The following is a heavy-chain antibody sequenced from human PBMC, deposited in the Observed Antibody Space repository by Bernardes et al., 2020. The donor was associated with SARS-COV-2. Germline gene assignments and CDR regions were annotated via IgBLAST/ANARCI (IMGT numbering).Heavy chain of an antibody. D-gene: IGHD4-17*01. CDR1: GFSFSSYT. V-gene: IGHV3-48*01. Sequence: GGSLRLSCAASGFSFSSYTMHWVRQAPGKGLEWVSHIRCGGTNKYYADSVKGRFTISRDNGRNSLYLQMNSLRSEDTALYYCAMLYGDYPNDVFDIWGQGTMVTV. CDR2: IRCGGTNK. J-gene: IGHJ3*02. CDR3: AMLYGDYPNDVFDI.